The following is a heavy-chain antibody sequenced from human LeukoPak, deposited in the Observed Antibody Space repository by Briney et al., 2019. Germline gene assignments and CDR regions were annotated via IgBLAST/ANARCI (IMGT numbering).Heavy chain of an antibody. CDR3: ARQMSDDSSGYYYPLDY. V-gene: IGHV3-7*03. CDR1: GFIFNSYW. D-gene: IGHD3-22*01. CDR2: VDQDGSEK. J-gene: IGHJ4*02. Sequence: GGSLRLSCAASGFIFNSYWMNWLRQAPGKGLEWVANVDQDGSEKYYVGSVKGRFTISRDNAKNSLYLQMNSLRVEDTAVYYCARQMSDDSSGYYYPLDYWGQGTLVTVSS.